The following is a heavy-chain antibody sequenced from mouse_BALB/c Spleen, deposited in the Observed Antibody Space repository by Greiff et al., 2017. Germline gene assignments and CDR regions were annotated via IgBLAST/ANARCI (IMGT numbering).Heavy chain of an antibody. CDR3: AGGDGYYNYAMDY. V-gene: IGHV14-1*02. J-gene: IGHJ4*01. CDR1: GFNIKDYY. D-gene: IGHD2-3*01. CDR2: IDPENGNT. Sequence: EVKLQESGAELVRPGASVKLSCKASGFNIKDYYMHWVKQRPEQGLEWIGWIDPENGNTIYDPKFQGKASITADTSSNTAYLQLSSLTSEDTAVYYCAGGDGYYNYAMDYWGQGTSVTVSS.